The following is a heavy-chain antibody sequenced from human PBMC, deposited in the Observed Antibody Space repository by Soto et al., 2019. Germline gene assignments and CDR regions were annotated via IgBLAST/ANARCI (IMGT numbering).Heavy chain of an antibody. CDR3: ARDSDSSGWLIYYFDY. CDR2: ISYDGSNK. D-gene: IGHD6-19*01. J-gene: IGHJ4*02. V-gene: IGHV3-30-3*01. Sequence: GGSLRLSCAASGFTFSSYAMHWVRQAPGKGLEWVAVISYDGSNKYYADSVKGRFTISRDNSKNTLYLQMNSLRAEDTAVYYCARDSDSSGWLIYYFDYWGQGTLVTVSS. CDR1: GFTFSSYA.